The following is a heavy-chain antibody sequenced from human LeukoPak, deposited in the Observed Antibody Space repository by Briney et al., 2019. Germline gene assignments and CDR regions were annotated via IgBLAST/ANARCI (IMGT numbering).Heavy chain of an antibody. CDR3: ARVVPAAPEDY. CDR1: GGTFSSYA. Sequence: ASVKVSCKASGGTFSSYAISWVRQAPGQGLEWMGWISAYNGNTNYAQKLQGRVTMTTDTSTSTAYMELRSLRSDDTAVYYCARVVPAAPEDYWGQGTLVTVSS. CDR2: ISAYNGNT. J-gene: IGHJ4*02. D-gene: IGHD2-2*01. V-gene: IGHV1-18*01.